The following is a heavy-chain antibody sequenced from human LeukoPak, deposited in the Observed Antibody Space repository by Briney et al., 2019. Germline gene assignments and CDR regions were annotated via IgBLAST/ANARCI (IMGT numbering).Heavy chain of an antibody. Sequence: GGSLRLSCAAYGFTLRDDWMTWVRQAPGKGLEWVAYIKQDGSAKDYVDSVKGRFTISRDNSKNSLYLQMNSLRAEDTAVYYCARSGWALDYWGQGTLVTVSS. CDR3: ARSGWALDY. J-gene: IGHJ4*02. CDR1: GFTLRDDW. V-gene: IGHV3-7*04. CDR2: IKQDGSAK. D-gene: IGHD6-19*01.